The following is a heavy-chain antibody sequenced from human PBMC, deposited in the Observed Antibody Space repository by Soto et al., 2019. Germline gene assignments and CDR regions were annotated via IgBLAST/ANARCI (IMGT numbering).Heavy chain of an antibody. CDR2: VYRGGST. CDR3: ARGRIASDFWSGYPPAY. D-gene: IGHD3-3*01. Sequence: GALRLSCAASGFSVSSNYMSWVRQAPGKGLEWVSVVYRGGSTYYADSVKDRFTISRDNSNNTLYLQMNSLRAEDTAVYYCARGRIASDFWSGYPPAYWGQGTLVTVSS. CDR1: GFSVSSNY. V-gene: IGHV3-66*01. J-gene: IGHJ4*02.